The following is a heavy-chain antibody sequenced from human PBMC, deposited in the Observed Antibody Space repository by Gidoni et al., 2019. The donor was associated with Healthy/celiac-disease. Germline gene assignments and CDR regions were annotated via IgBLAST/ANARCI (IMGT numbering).Heavy chain of an antibody. D-gene: IGHD3-3*01. CDR2: IIPIFGTA. CDR3: ASLYYDFCSGYYSSRYYFDY. CDR1: GGTFSSYA. J-gene: IGHJ4*02. V-gene: IGHV1-69*01. Sequence: QGQLVQSGAEVKKPGSSVKVSCKASGGTFSSYAISWVRQAPGQGLEWMGGIIPIFGTANYAQKFQGRVTMTADESTSTAYMELSSLRSDDTAVYYCASLYYDFCSGYYSSRYYFDYWGQGTLVTVSS.